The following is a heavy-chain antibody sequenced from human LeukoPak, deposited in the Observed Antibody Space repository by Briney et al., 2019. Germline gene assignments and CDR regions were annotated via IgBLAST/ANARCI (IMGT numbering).Heavy chain of an antibody. V-gene: IGHV4-39*07. CDR1: GGSISSSSYY. Sequence: SETLSLTCTVSGGSISSSSYYWGWIRQPPGKGLEWIGSIYYSGSTYYNPSLKSRVTISVDTSKNQFSLKLSSVTAADTAVYYCARRGSVVVITGGFDYWGQGTMVTVSS. J-gene: IGHJ3*01. CDR2: IYYSGST. D-gene: IGHD3-22*01. CDR3: ARRGSVVVITGGFDY.